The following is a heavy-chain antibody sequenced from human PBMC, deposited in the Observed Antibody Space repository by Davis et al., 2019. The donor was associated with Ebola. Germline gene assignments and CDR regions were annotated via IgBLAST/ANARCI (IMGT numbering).Heavy chain of an antibody. Sequence: GGSLRLSCQASGFTSSSYTMNWVRQAPGKGLARVSYISSGSSTIYYADSVKGRFTISRDNAKNSLYLQMNSLRDEDTAVYYCARDRVRGGSYGPYYYYGMDVWGQGTTVTVSS. V-gene: IGHV3-48*02. CDR1: GFTSSSYT. CDR2: ISSGSSTI. J-gene: IGHJ6*02. D-gene: IGHD1-26*01. CDR3: ARDRVRGGSYGPYYYYGMDV.